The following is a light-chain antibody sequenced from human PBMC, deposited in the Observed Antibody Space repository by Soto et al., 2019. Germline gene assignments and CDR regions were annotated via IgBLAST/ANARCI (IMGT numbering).Light chain of an antibody. CDR1: QGISSY. CDR3: QQRSTWPPFS. CDR2: AAS. J-gene: IGKJ3*01. V-gene: IGKV1-9*01. Sequence: DIQLTQSPSFLSASVGDRFTITCRASQGISSYLAWYQQKPGKAPKLLIYAASTLQSGVPSRFSGSGSGTEFTLTISSLQPEDFAVYYCQQRSTWPPFSFGPGTKVDI.